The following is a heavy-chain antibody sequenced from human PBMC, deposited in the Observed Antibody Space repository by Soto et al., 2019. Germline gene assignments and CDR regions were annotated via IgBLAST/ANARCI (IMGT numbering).Heavy chain of an antibody. Sequence: PGGSLRLSCAASGFTFSSYWMSWVRQAPGKGLEWVANIKQDGSEKYYVDSVKGRFTISRDNAKNSLYLQMNSLRAEDTAVYYCARVTYSSSWGLFSYYYGMDVWGQGTTVT. CDR3: ARVTYSSSWGLFSYYYGMDV. V-gene: IGHV3-7*03. J-gene: IGHJ6*02. CDR1: GFTFSSYW. CDR2: IKQDGSEK. D-gene: IGHD6-13*01.